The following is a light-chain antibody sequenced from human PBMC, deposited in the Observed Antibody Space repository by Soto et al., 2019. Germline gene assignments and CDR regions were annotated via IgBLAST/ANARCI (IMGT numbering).Light chain of an antibody. CDR3: AAWDDSLNGVA. Sequence: QSVLTQPPSASATPGQRVTICCFGSNSNIGSYTVNWYRQHPGTAPKLLIYSSNQRPSGVPDRFSASKSGTSASLAISGLQSADEADYYCAAWDDSLNGVAFGGGTKLTVL. V-gene: IGLV1-44*01. CDR1: NSNIGSYT. J-gene: IGLJ2*01. CDR2: SSN.